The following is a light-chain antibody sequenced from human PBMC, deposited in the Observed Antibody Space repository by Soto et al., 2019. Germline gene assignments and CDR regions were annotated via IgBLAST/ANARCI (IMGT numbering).Light chain of an antibody. CDR1: QSVSYW. CDR3: QHYHSYPLT. CDR2: KAS. J-gene: IGKJ4*01. V-gene: IGKV1-5*03. Sequence: DIPMTQSPSTLSASVGDRVTITCRARQSVSYWLAWYQQKPGKAPNLLIYKASSLKSGVPSRFSGSGSGTDFTLTISSLQPDDFATYYCQHYHSYPLTFGGGTKVEIK.